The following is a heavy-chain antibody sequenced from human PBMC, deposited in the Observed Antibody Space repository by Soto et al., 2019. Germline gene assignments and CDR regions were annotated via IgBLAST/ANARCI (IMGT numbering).Heavy chain of an antibody. D-gene: IGHD3-16*01. CDR2: LLRPGRST. Sequence: GGSLRLSCAASGFMFSDYAMTWSRQAPGKELEWVSGLLRPGRSTYYADSVKGRFTISGDTSTNTVYLQMDSLRAEDTAVYYCAKDAIANDGIWLMDSWGQGTVVTVSS. CDR3: AKDAIANDGIWLMDS. J-gene: IGHJ5*02. V-gene: IGHV3-23*01. CDR1: GFMFSDYA.